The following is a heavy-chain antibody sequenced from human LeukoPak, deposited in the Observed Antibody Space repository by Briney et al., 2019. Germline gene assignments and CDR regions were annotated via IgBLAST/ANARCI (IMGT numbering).Heavy chain of an antibody. V-gene: IGHV3-30-3*01. CDR2: ISYDGSNK. CDR3: ARDMGRNYYYGMDV. J-gene: IGHJ6*02. CDR1: GFTFSSYA. D-gene: IGHD3-16*01. Sequence: GRSLRLSCAASGFTFSSYAMHWVRQAPGKGLEWVAVISYDGSNKYYADSVKGRFTISRDNSKNTLYLQMNSLRAEDTALYHCARDMGRNYYYGMDVWGQGTTVTVSS.